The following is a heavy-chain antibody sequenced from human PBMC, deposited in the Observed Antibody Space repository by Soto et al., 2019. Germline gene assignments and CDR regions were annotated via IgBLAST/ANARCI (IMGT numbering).Heavy chain of an antibody. Sequence: SETLSLTCTVSGGSISSGDYYWTWIRQPPGKGLEWVGHTYYSGSINYSPSLKSRVTISVDTSKNQFSLKLSSVTAADTAVYYCARPNSGGYYFDYWGPGILVTVSS. CDR3: ARPNSGGYYFDY. J-gene: IGHJ4*02. CDR1: GGSISSGDYY. V-gene: IGHV4-61*08. CDR2: TYYSGSI. D-gene: IGHD2-15*01.